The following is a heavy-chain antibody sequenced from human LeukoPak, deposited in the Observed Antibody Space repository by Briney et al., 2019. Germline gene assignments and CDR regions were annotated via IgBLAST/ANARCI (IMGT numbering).Heavy chain of an antibody. V-gene: IGHV3-53*01. CDR3: ARLPSGNYFDY. D-gene: IGHD2-15*01. J-gene: IGHJ4*02. Sequence: GGSLRLSCAASGFTVSNNYMSWVRQAPGKGLEWVPVIYSGGSTYYADSVKGRFTISRDNSKNTLYLQMNSLRAEDTAVYYCARLPSGNYFDYWGQGTLVTVSS. CDR2: IYSGGST. CDR1: GFTVSNNY.